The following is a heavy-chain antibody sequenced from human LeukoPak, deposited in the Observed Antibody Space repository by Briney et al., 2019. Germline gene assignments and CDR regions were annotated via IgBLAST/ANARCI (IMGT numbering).Heavy chain of an antibody. J-gene: IGHJ4*02. CDR2: INPSGGST. Sequence: ASVKVSCKASGYTFTSYYMHWVRQAPGQGLEWMGIINPSGGSTSYAQKFQGRVTMTRDTSTSTVYMELSSLRSEDTAVCYCARVGGYCSSTSCRKFGVDYWGQGTLVTVSS. CDR1: GYTFTSYY. V-gene: IGHV1-46*01. D-gene: IGHD2-2*03. CDR3: ARVGGYCSSTSCRKFGVDY.